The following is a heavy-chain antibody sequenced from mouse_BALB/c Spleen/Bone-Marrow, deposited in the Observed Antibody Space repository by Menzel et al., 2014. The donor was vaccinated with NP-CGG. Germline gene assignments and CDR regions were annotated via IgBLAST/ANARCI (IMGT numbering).Heavy chain of an antibody. CDR2: IYPSDSYT. J-gene: IGHJ2*01. CDR3: TRSYGSSYEYYFDY. D-gene: IGHD1-1*01. V-gene: IGHV1-69*02. Sequence: QVQLQQSGAELVRPGALVKLSCKASGYTFTSYWLNWAKQRPGQGLEWIGNIYPSDSYTNYNHKFKDKATLIVDKSSSTAYIQLSIPTSEDSAVYYCTRSYGSSYEYYFDYWGHGTTLTVSS. CDR1: GYTFTSYW.